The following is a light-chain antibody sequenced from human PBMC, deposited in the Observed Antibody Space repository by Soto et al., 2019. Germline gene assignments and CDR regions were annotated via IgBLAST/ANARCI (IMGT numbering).Light chain of an antibody. Sequence: DIVLTQSPDSLAVSLGERATINCKSSQSVLYSSNNKNYLAWYQQTTVQPPKLLIYWASTRESGVPHRFSGSGSATDYTLTISSLQAEDVEVYYCQQYYSPPITFGQGTRLEIK. CDR2: WAS. V-gene: IGKV4-1*01. CDR3: QQYYSPPIT. CDR1: QSVLYSSNNKNY. J-gene: IGKJ5*01.